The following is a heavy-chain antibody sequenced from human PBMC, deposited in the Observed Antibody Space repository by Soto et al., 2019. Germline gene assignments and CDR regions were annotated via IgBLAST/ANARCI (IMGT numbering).Heavy chain of an antibody. CDR3: ARGDFWSGYYYYYYGMDV. V-gene: IGHV3-13*01. J-gene: IGHJ6*02. Sequence: GGSLRLSCAASGFTFSSYDMHWVRQATGKGLEWVSAIGTAGDTYYPGSVKGRFTISRENAKNSLYLQMNSLRAGDTAVYYCARGDFWSGYYYYYYGMDVWGQGTTVTVSS. CDR1: GFTFSSYD. D-gene: IGHD3-3*01. CDR2: IGTAGDT.